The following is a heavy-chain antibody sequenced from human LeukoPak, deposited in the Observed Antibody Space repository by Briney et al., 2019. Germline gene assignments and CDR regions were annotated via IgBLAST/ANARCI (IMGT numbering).Heavy chain of an antibody. D-gene: IGHD2/OR15-2a*01. CDR2: ITGSGGNA. V-gene: IGHV3-23*01. CDR3: ATDEHTSALSEY. J-gene: IGHJ4*02. Sequence: GGSLRLSCAASGFTFSSYAMSWVRQAPGKGLEWVSAITGSGGNAYYADSVKGRFTISRDNSKSTLYLQMNSLRAEDTSVYYCATDEHTSALSEYWGQGTLVTVSS. CDR1: GFTFSSYA.